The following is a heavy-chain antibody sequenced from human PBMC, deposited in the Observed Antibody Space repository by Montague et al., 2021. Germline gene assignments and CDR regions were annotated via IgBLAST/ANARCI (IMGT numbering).Heavy chain of an antibody. D-gene: IGHD5-24*01. CDR2: IFYTGNT. CDR3: TRWSIENSTALAMDGYYAKDF. CDR1: GASVSSVSCY. J-gene: IGHJ4*03. V-gene: IGHV4-61*01. Sequence: SETLSLTCTVSGASVSSVSCYWIWIRQPPGKGLEWIRNIFYTGNTNYNPSLRSRVTISVDTSKNQVSLRLSSVTAADTAVYYCTRWSIENSTALAMDGYYAKDFWGQGTMVTVSS.